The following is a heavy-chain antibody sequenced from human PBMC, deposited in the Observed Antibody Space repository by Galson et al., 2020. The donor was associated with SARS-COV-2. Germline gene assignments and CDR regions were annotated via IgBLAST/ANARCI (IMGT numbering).Heavy chain of an antibody. J-gene: IGHJ5*02. CDR2: INGGNGNT. Sequence: ASVKVSCKASGFTFTSYAFHWLRQAPGQRLQWMGWINGGNGNTKYLEKFQGRVTFTRDTSASTAYMEVSSLSSADTAVYYCARGVSPNNWNDNWFDPWGQGTLVTVSS. V-gene: IGHV1-3*01. D-gene: IGHD1-1*01. CDR3: ARGVSPNNWNDNWFDP. CDR1: GFTFTSYA.